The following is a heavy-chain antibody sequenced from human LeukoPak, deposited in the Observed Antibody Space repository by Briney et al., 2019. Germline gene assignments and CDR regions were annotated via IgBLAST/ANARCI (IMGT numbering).Heavy chain of an antibody. D-gene: IGHD2-21*01. J-gene: IGHJ5*02. Sequence: PSETLSLTCTVSGGSISRNYWSWIRKSPGRGLEWIGYIYYSGSTHYNPSLKSRVTMSIDTSKNKFSLKLSSATAADTAIYYCATTYSRSGDDWLDPWGQGILVTVSS. V-gene: IGHV4-59*01. CDR1: GGSISRNY. CDR2: IYYSGST. CDR3: ATTYSRSGDDWLDP.